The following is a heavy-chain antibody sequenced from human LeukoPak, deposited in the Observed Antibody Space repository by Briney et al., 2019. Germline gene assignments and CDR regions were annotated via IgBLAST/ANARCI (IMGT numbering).Heavy chain of an antibody. CDR1: GFTFSSYS. CDR2: ISYDGSNK. D-gene: IGHD6-19*01. V-gene: IGHV3-30*18. Sequence: GGSLRLSCAASGFTFSSYSMNWVRQAPGKGLEWVAVISYDGSNKFYADSVKGRFTISRDNSKNTLYLQMNSLRAEDTAVYYCAKDRNAGIAVAGTAFDIWGQGTMVTVSS. J-gene: IGHJ3*02. CDR3: AKDRNAGIAVAGTAFDI.